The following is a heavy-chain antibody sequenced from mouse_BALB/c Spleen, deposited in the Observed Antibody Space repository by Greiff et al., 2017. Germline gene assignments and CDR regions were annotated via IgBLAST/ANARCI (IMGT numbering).Heavy chain of an antibody. V-gene: IGHV5-4*02. CDR2: ISDGGSYT. CDR3: ARGGYSYAMDY. D-gene: IGHD2-3*01. J-gene: IGHJ4*01. Sequence: DVHLVESGGGLVQPGGSRKLSCAASGFTFSSFGMHWVRQAPEKGLEWVATISDGGSYTYYPDSVKGRFTISRDNAKNNLYLQMSSLKSEDTAMYYCARGGYSYAMDYWGQGTSVTVSS. CDR1: GFTFSSFG.